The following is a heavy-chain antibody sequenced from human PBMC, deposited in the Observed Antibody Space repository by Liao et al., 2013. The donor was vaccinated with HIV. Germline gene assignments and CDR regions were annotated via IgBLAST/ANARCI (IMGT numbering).Heavy chain of an antibody. D-gene: IGHD2-2*01. Sequence: QVQLQESGPGLVKPPETLSLTCTVSGGSLSSGYSWGWIRQPPGKGLEWIGSIHHGGGTYYNPSLKSRVTISVDMSKNEFSLKVRSVTAADTAVYYCARMPHDAFDFWGQGTMVTVSS. CDR1: GGSLSSGYS. CDR2: IHHGGGT. V-gene: IGHV4-38-2*02. CDR3: ARMPHDAFDF. J-gene: IGHJ3*01.